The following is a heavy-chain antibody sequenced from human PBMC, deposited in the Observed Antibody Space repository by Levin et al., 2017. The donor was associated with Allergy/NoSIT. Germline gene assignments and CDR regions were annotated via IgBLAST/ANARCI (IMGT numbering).Heavy chain of an antibody. V-gene: IGHV3-74*01. J-gene: IGHJ4*02. CDR2: INSDGSST. D-gene: IGHD5-24*01. Sequence: LSLTCAASGFPFSSYWMHWVRQAPGKGLVWVSRINSDGSSTTYADSVKGRFTISRDNAKNSLYLQMNSLRAEDTAVYYCASGGLRDGYNPLNYWGQGTLVTVSS. CDR1: GFPFSSYW. CDR3: ASGGLRDGYNPLNY.